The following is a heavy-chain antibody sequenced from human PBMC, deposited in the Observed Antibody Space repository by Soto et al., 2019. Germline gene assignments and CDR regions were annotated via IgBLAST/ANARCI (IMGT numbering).Heavy chain of an antibody. V-gene: IGHV4-59*01. CDR2: IYDSGNT. Sequence: SETLSLTCTVSGGSIINFYCSFFRHPPGKGLEWIGYIYDSGNTNYNPSLKSRVSISLDTSKKQLSLKLTSVTAADTAVYFCARAPMVITRSYFDLWGQGTPVTVSS. D-gene: IGHD2-21*01. CDR1: GGSIINFY. CDR3: ARAPMVITRSYFDL. J-gene: IGHJ4*02.